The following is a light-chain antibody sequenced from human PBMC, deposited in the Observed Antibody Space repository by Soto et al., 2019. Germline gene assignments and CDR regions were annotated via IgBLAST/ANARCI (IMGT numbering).Light chain of an antibody. CDR2: GAS. V-gene: IGKV3-15*01. CDR3: QQYNNWPIT. CDR1: QSVSTN. J-gene: IGKJ5*01. Sequence: IVMTQSPATLSVSPCERATLSFRASQSVSTNLAWYQQKPGQAPRLLIYGASPRATGIPARFSGSGSGTEFTLTISRLQSEDFAVYYCQQYNNWPITFGQGTRLEIK.